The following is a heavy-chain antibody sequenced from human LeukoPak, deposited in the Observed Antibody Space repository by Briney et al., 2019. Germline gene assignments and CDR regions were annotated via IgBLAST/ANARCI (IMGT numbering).Heavy chain of an antibody. CDR1: GDSISSGGYY. J-gene: IGHJ4*02. V-gene: IGHV4-31*03. D-gene: IGHD6-13*01. Sequence: SETLSLTCTVSGDSISSGGYYWSWLRQHPGMGLEWFGYIYSSGSTYYNPSLKSRVTISVDTSKNQFSLKLSSVTAADTAVYYCARERHPQDYTTSNWYYFDYWGQGTLVTVSS. CDR2: IYSSGST. CDR3: ARERHPQDYTTSNWYYFDY.